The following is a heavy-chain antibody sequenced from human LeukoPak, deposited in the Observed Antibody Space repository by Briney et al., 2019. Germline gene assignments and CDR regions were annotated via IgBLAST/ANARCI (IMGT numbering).Heavy chain of an antibody. CDR2: ISSSSSYI. Sequence: PGGSLRLFCAASGFTFSSYSMNWVRQAPGKGLEWVSSISSSSSYIYYADSVKGRFTISRDNAKNSLYLQMNSLRAEDTAVYYCARDFLYSSSSGYWGQGTLVTVSS. D-gene: IGHD6-6*01. V-gene: IGHV3-21*01. CDR1: GFTFSSYS. CDR3: ARDFLYSSSSGY. J-gene: IGHJ4*02.